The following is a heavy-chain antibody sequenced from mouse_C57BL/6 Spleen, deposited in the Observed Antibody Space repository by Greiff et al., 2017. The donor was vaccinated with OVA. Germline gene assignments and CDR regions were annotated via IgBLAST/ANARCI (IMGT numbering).Heavy chain of an antibody. CDR1: GFTFSSYA. CDR3: TRDDTTVVGDAMDY. CDR2: ISSGGDYI. Sequence: EVQVVESGEGLVKPGGSLKLSCAASGFTFSSYAMSWVRQTPEKRLEWVAYISSGGDYIYYADTVKGRFTISRDNARNTLYLQMSSLKSEDTAMYYCTRDDTTVVGDAMDYWGQGTSVTVSS. J-gene: IGHJ4*01. V-gene: IGHV5-9-1*02. D-gene: IGHD1-1*01.